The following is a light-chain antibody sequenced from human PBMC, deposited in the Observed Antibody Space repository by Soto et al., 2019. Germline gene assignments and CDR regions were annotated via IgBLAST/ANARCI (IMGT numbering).Light chain of an antibody. Sequence: VLTQSKGTLSLSPGERATLSCRASQSVSNNYLAWYQQKPGQAPRLLIYGASIRATGVPATFSGSGSGTEFTLSISSLQSEHLGVYYCQQDSSWPLTFGGGTKVAIK. CDR1: QSVSNN. V-gene: IGKV3-15*01. CDR2: GAS. CDR3: QQDSSWPLT. J-gene: IGKJ4*01.